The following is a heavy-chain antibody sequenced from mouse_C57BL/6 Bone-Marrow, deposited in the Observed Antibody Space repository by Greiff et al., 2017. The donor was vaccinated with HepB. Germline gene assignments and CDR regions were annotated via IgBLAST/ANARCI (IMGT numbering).Heavy chain of an antibody. CDR2: IYPGSGST. J-gene: IGHJ2*01. Sequence: VQLQQPGAELVKPGASVKMSCKASGYTFTSYWITWVKQRPGQGLEWIGDIYPGSGSTNYNGKFKSKATLTVDTSSSTAYMQLSSLTSEDSAIYYCARRSFITTVVATTGPYYFDYWGQGTTLTVSS. D-gene: IGHD1-1*01. V-gene: IGHV1-55*01. CDR1: GYTFTSYW. CDR3: ARRSFITTVVATTGPYYFDY.